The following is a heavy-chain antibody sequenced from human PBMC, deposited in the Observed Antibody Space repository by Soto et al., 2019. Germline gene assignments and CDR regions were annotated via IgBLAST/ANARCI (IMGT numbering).Heavy chain of an antibody. CDR2: FDPEDGET. CDR1: GYTLTELS. CDR3: AREEGYCSGGSCYGGWFDP. V-gene: IGHV1-24*01. Sequence: ASVKVSCKVSGYTLTELSMHWVRQAPGKGLEWMGGFDPEDGETIYAQKFQGRVTMTEDTSTDTAYMELSSLRSEDTAVYYCAREEGYCSGGSCYGGWFDPWGQGTLVTVSS. D-gene: IGHD2-15*01. J-gene: IGHJ5*02.